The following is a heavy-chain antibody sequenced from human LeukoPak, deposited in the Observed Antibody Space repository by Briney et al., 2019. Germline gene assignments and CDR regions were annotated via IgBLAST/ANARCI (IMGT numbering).Heavy chain of an antibody. Sequence: GGSLRLSCAASGFTFSGSAMHWVRQASGKGLEWVGRIRSKANSYATAYAASVKGRFTISRDDSKNTAYLQMNSPKTEGTAVYYCTRRYYDFWSGYYYMDVWGKGTTVTVSS. CDR1: GFTFSGSA. J-gene: IGHJ6*03. D-gene: IGHD3-3*01. CDR3: TRRYYDFWSGYYYMDV. CDR2: IRSKANSYAT. V-gene: IGHV3-73*01.